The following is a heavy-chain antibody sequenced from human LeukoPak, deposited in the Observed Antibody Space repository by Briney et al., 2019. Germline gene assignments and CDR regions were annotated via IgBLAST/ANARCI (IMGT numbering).Heavy chain of an antibody. Sequence: SETLSLTCTVSGGSISSRGFFWGWIRQPPGKGPEWIGSVYYDGVTYYNRSFQSRVTMSLDKSTNRFSLRLSSVTAADTAVYYCARVLVPGPGIAAAGIDYWGQGTLVTVSS. CDR1: GGSISSRGFF. V-gene: IGHV4-39*02. CDR3: ARVLVPGPGIAAAGIDY. CDR2: VYYDGVT. J-gene: IGHJ4*02. D-gene: IGHD6-13*01.